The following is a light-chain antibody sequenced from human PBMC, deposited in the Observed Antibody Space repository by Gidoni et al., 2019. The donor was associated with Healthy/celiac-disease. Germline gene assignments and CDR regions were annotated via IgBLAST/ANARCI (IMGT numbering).Light chain of an antibody. CDR3: QQYNSYSPLT. V-gene: IGKV1-5*03. J-gene: IGKJ4*01. CDR1: QSISSW. Sequence: DIQMTQYPSTLSASVGDRVTITCRTSQSISSWLAWYQQKPGKAPKLLIDKASSLESGVPSRFSGSGSGTEFTLTISSLQPDDFATYYCQQYNSYSPLTFGGGTKVEIK. CDR2: KAS.